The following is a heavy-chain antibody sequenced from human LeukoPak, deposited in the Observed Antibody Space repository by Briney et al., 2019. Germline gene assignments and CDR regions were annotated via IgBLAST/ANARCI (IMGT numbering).Heavy chain of an antibody. V-gene: IGHV3-21*01. CDR1: GFTFSSYS. Sequence: PGGSLRLSCAASGFTFSSYSMNWVRQAPGKGLEWVSSISSSSSCIYYADSVKGRFTISRDNAKNSLYLQMNSLRAEDTAVYYCARAVEMATSYYGMDVWGQGTTVTVSS. D-gene: IGHD5-24*01. CDR2: ISSSSSCI. J-gene: IGHJ6*02. CDR3: ARAVEMATSYYGMDV.